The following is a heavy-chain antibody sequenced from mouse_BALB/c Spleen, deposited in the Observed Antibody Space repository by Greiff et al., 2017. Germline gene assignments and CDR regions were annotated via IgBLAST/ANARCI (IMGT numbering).Heavy chain of an antibody. CDR3: ARYYDGSSYWYFDV. CDR1: GFTFSSYT. D-gene: IGHD1-1*01. CDR2: ISSGGGNT. Sequence: EVKLVESGGGLVKPGGSLKLSCAASGFTFSSYTMSWVRQTPEKRLEWVATISSGGGNTYYPDSVKGRFTISRDNAKNNLYLQMSSLRSEDTALYYCARYYDGSSYWYFDVWGAGTTVTVSS. J-gene: IGHJ1*01. V-gene: IGHV5-9*03.